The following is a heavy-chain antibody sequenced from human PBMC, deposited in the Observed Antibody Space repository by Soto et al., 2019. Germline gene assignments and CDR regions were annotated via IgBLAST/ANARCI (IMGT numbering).Heavy chain of an antibody. D-gene: IGHD3-16*01. CDR2: ISATGGGT. CDR1: GFNFSNYA. Sequence: XGSLRLSCAASGFNFSNYAMSWVRQAPGKGLEWVSLISATGGGTYYADSVKGRFTISRDNSHNTLYLQVHSLTAEDTAVYYCAKDRRAGGNSAFYFDFWGQGAQVTVSS. V-gene: IGHV3-23*01. J-gene: IGHJ4*02. CDR3: AKDRRAGGNSAFYFDF.